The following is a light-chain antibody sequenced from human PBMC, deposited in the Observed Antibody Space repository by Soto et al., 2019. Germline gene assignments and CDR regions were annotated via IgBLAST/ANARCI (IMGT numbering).Light chain of an antibody. Sequence: DVVMTQSPLSLPVTLGQPASISCRSSQSLIHSDGDTYLNWFQQKPGQSPRRLIYKVSDRDSGVXYXXSGSGSGTDFTLKISRVEAEDVGIYYCMQGQHWPWTFGQGTEVEIK. J-gene: IGKJ1*01. CDR2: KVS. CDR1: QSLIHSDGDTY. V-gene: IGKV2-30*02. CDR3: MQGQHWPWT.